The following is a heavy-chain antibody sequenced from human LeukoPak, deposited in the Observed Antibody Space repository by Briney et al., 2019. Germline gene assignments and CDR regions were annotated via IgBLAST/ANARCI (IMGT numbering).Heavy chain of an antibody. CDR1: GYTFTSYG. Sequence: GASVKVSCKASGYTFTSYGISWVRQAPGQGLEWMGWINPYNGNTNYAQILQGRVTMTTDTSTSTAYMDLRSLTSDDTAVYYCVRKYGHQLAFLDSWGQGTLVSVSS. CDR3: VRKYGHQLAFLDS. V-gene: IGHV1-18*01. J-gene: IGHJ4*02. CDR2: INPYNGNT. D-gene: IGHD6-13*01.